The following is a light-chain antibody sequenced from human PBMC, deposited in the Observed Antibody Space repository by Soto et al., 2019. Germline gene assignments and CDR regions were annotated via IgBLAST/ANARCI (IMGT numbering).Light chain of an antibody. V-gene: IGKV3-20*01. CDR3: QQYDTAPYT. J-gene: IGKJ2*01. Sequence: EIVLTQSPGTLSLSPGERATLSCRASQSVSSIYLAWLQQKPGQAPRLLIHGASSRAAGIPDRFSGSGSGTDFTLTISRLEPEDFAVYYCQQYDTAPYTFGQGTKLEIK. CDR1: QSVSSIY. CDR2: GAS.